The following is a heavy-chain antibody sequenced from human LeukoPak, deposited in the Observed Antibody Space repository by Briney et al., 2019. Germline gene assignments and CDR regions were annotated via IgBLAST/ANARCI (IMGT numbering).Heavy chain of an antibody. J-gene: IGHJ4*02. CDR3: ARVSNRGIAVAGFDY. D-gene: IGHD6-19*01. CDR1: GGSFSGYY. V-gene: IGHV4-34*01. Sequence: SETLSLTCAASGGSFSGYYWSWIRQPPGKGLEWIGEINHSGSTNYNPSLKSRVTISVDTSKNQFSLKLSLVTAADTAVYYCARVSNRGIAVAGFDYWGQGTLVTVSS. CDR2: INHSGST.